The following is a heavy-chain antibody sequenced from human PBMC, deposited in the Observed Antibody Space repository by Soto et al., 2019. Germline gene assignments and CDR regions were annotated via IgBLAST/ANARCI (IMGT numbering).Heavy chain of an antibody. V-gene: IGHV4-59*01. Sequence: SETLSLTCTVSGGSISSYYWSWIRQPPGKGLEWIGYIYYSGSTNYNPSLKSRVTISVDTSKNQFSLKLSSVTAADTAVYYCASVSGAAAGRTFDCWGQGTLVTVSS. J-gene: IGHJ4*02. CDR1: GGSISSYY. CDR3: ASVSGAAAGRTFDC. D-gene: IGHD6-13*01. CDR2: IYYSGST.